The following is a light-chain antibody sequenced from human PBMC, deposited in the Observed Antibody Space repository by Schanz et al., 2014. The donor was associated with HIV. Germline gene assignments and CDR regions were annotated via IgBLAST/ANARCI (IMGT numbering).Light chain of an antibody. Sequence: QSVLAQPPSVSGAPGQDVTISCTGSTSNIGATFHVHWYQQLPGKAPKLLISGNGGRPSGVPDRVSVSSSGTSASLVISDLRSEDEADYYCQSYDDSLRAVVFGGGTKLTVL. J-gene: IGLJ2*01. V-gene: IGLV1-40*01. CDR1: TSNIGATFH. CDR3: QSYDDSLRAVV. CDR2: GNG.